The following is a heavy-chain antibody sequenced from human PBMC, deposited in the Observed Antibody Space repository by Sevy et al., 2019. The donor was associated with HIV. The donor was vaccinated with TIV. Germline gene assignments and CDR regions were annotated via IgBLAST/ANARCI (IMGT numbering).Heavy chain of an antibody. CDR3: ARGATKTGSYSGAY. D-gene: IGHD1-26*01. V-gene: IGHV3-21*01. Sequence: GGSLRLSCVASGFTFSNYSMNWVRQAPGKGLEWVSSITSGGSYIYYADSVKGRFTISRDNAKNSVYLQMNSLRAEDTAVYFCARGATKTGSYSGAYWGHGTLVTVSS. J-gene: IGHJ4*01. CDR1: GFTFSNYS. CDR2: ITSGGSYI.